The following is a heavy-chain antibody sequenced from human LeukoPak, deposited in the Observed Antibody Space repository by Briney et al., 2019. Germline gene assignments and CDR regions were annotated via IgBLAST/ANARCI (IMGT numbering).Heavy chain of an antibody. D-gene: IGHD3-10*01. CDR2: ISGSGGST. CDR1: GFTFSSYA. CDR3: AKDGKPVLLWFGVFDY. Sequence: GGSLRLSCAASGFTFSSYAMSWVRQAPGKGLEWVSAISGSGGSTYYADSVKGRFTISRDNSKNTLYLQMNSLRAEDTAVYYCAKDGKPVLLWFGVFDYWGQGTLVNVSS. J-gene: IGHJ4*02. V-gene: IGHV3-23*01.